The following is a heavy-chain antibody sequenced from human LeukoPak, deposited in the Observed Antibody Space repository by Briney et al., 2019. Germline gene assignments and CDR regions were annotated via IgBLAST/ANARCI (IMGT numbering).Heavy chain of an antibody. CDR2: INHSGST. CDR1: GGSFSGYY. J-gene: IGHJ5*02. Sequence: SETLSLTCAVYGGSFSGYYWSWIRQPPGKGLEWIGEINHSGSTNYNPSLKSRVTISVDTSKNQFSLKLSSVTAADTAVYYCARRAFMVRGGNWFDPWGQGTLVTVSS. V-gene: IGHV4-34*01. D-gene: IGHD3-10*01. CDR3: ARRAFMVRGGNWFDP.